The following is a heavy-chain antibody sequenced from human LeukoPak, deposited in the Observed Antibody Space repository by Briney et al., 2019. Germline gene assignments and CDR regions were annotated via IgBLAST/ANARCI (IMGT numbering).Heavy chain of an antibody. CDR2: INSDGSST. V-gene: IGHV3-74*01. D-gene: IGHD5-12*01. CDR1: GFTFSSYW. Sequence: GGSLRLSCAASGFTFSSYWMHWVRQAPGKGLVWVSRINSDGSSTSYADSVKGRFTISRDNAKNSLFLQMNSLRAEDTAVYYCARDASGSNNWFDPWGQGTLVTVSS. J-gene: IGHJ5*02. CDR3: ARDASGSNNWFDP.